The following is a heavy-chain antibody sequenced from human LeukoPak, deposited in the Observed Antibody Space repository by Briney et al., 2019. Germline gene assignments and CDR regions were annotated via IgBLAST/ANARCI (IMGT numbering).Heavy chain of an antibody. CDR2: ISSSSTYI. CDR1: GFTFSTYS. D-gene: IGHD5-18*01. Sequence: GGSLRLSCGASGFTFSTYSMNWVRQTPGKGLEWVSSISSSSTYIYYADSMKGRFTISRDNAKNSLYLQMNSLRVEDTAVYYCAREPTAMILWGQGTLVTVSS. V-gene: IGHV3-21*01. CDR3: AREPTAMIL. J-gene: IGHJ1*01.